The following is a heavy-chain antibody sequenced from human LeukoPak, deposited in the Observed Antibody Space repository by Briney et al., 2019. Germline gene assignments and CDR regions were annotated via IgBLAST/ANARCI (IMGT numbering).Heavy chain of an antibody. V-gene: IGHV4-39*01. J-gene: IGHJ4*02. CDR3: ARHLRVAGTNFYFDY. CDR2: IYYSGST. D-gene: IGHD6-19*01. Sequence: SETLSLTCTVSGGSISSSSYYWGWIRQPPGKGLEWIGSIYYSGSTYYNPSLKSRVTISVDTSKNQFSLELSSVTAADTAVYYCARHLRVAGTNFYFDYWGQGTLVTVSS. CDR1: GGSISSSSYY.